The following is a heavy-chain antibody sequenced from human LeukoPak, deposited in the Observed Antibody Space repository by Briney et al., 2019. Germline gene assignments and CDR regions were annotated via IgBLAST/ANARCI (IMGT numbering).Heavy chain of an antibody. CDR1: GYSFTSYW. D-gene: IGHD1-26*01. Sequence: GESLKISCKGSGYSFTSYWISWVRQMPGKGLEWMGRIDPSDSYTNYSPSFQGHVTTSADKSISTAYLQWSSLKASDTAMYYCARQPPIGGATLWFDPWGQGTLVTVSS. J-gene: IGHJ5*02. CDR3: ARQPPIGGATLWFDP. V-gene: IGHV5-10-1*01. CDR2: IDPSDSYT.